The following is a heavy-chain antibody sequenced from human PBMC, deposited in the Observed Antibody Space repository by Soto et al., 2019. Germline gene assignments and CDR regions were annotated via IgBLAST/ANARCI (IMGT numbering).Heavy chain of an antibody. D-gene: IGHD2-15*01. Sequence: QVQLVESGGGVVQPGRSLRLSCTASGFTFSSYALHWVRQAPGKGLEWVAVISYDGNNKYYADSLKGRFTISRDNSKNTLYLQMSSLRAEDTAVYYCATLHYSRYCSGGSCYSFDWYFDLWGRGTLVTVSS. CDR2: ISYDGNNK. J-gene: IGHJ2*01. CDR1: GFTFSSYA. V-gene: IGHV3-30-3*01. CDR3: ATLHYSRYCSGGSCYSFDWYFDL.